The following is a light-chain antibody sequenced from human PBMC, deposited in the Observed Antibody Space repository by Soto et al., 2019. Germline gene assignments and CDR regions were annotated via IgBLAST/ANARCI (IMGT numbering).Light chain of an antibody. Sequence: DIVMTQSPLSLPVTPGEPASISCRSSQSLLHSNGYNYLDWYLKKPVQSPQLLIYLGSNRASGVPDRFSGSGSGTDFTLKISRVEAEDVGVYYCMQALQTPRTFGQGTKVEIK. J-gene: IGKJ1*01. CDR3: MQALQTPRT. CDR1: QSLLHSNGYNY. V-gene: IGKV2-28*01. CDR2: LGS.